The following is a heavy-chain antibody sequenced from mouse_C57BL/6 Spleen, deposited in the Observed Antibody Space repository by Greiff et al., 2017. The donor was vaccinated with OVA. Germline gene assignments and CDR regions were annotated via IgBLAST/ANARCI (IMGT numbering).Heavy chain of an antibody. CDR2: IDPETGGT. D-gene: IGHD1-1*01. CDR1: GYTFTDYE. Sequence: VQLQQSGAELVRPGASVTLSCKASGYTFTDYEMHWVKQTPVHGLEWIGAIDPETGGTASNQKFKGKAILTADKSSSTAYMELRSLTSEDSAVYYCTRHGSSYGYAMDYWGQGTSVTVSS. CDR3: TRHGSSYGYAMDY. V-gene: IGHV1-15*01. J-gene: IGHJ4*01.